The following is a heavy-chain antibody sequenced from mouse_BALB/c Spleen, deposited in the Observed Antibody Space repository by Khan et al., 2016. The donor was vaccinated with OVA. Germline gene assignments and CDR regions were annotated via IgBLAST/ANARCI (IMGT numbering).Heavy chain of an antibody. J-gene: IGHJ3*01. CDR3: ARLAYYYDSEGFAY. CDR1: GFTFSTYG. D-gene: IGHD1-1*01. CDR2: VSTGGHYI. Sequence: EVELVESGGDVVKSGGSLKLSCAASGFTFSTYGMSWVRQTPDKRLEWVATVSTGGHYIYYPDTVKGRFTISRDNAKNTLYLKMNSLMSVDTAMFYCARLAYYYDSEGFAYWGQGTLVTVSA. V-gene: IGHV5-6*01.